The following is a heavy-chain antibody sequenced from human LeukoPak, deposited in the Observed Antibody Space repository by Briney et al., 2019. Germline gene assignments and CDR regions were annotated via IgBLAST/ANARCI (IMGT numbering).Heavy chain of an antibody. V-gene: IGHV3-74*01. CDR3: GSFGVMWEIDY. D-gene: IGHD1-26*01. CDR1: GFSFSDYY. CDR2: INIDGSGA. Sequence: GGSLRLSCAASGFSFSDYYMDWVRQAPGKGLVWVSRINIDGSGANYVDSVKGRFTISRDNAKNTLYLQMHSLRAEDTAVYYCGSFGVMWEIDYWGQGTPVTVSS. J-gene: IGHJ4*02.